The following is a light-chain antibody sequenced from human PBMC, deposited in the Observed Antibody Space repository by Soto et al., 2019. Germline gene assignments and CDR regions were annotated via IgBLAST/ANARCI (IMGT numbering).Light chain of an antibody. CDR2: GAS. CDR1: QSVDSTY. V-gene: IGKV3D-20*02. J-gene: IGKJ4*01. CDR3: QQRSSWPPALS. Sequence: EIVLTQSPGTLSLSPGERATLSCRASQSVDSTYLTWYQQKPGQAPRLLIYGASGRATGIPDRFSGSGSGTDFTLTISRLEPEDFAVYYCQQRSSWPPALSFGGGTKVE.